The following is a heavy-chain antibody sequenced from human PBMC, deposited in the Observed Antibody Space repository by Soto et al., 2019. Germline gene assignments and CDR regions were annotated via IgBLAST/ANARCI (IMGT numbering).Heavy chain of an antibody. CDR3: AKDSASSSADFDY. D-gene: IGHD6-6*01. CDR1: GFTFSSYG. Sequence: GGSLRLSCAASGFTFSSYGMHWVRQAPGKGLEWVAVISYDGSNKYYADSVKGRFTISRDNSKNTLYLQMNSLRAEDTAVYYCAKDSASSSADFDYWGQGTLVTAPQ. J-gene: IGHJ4*02. CDR2: ISYDGSNK. V-gene: IGHV3-30*18.